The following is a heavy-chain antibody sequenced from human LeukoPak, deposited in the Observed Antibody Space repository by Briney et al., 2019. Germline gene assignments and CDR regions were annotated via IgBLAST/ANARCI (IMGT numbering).Heavy chain of an antibody. D-gene: IGHD4/OR15-4a*01. V-gene: IGHV3-74*01. CDR3: ARRAGAYSHPYDY. CDR1: GFTFNSFW. Sequence: PGGSLRLSCAASGFTFNSFWMHWVRQAPGQGLVWVSRINSDGSNTTYADYVKGRFTISIDNADNTLYLQMNSLRAEDTAVYYCARRAGAYSHPYDYWGQGTLVTVSS. J-gene: IGHJ4*02. CDR2: INSDGSNT.